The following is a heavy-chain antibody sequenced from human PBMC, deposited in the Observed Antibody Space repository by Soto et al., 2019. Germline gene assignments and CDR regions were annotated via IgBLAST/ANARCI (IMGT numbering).Heavy chain of an antibody. CDR1: GGSISSSSYY. Sequence: SETLSLTCTVSGGSISSSSYYWGWIRQPPGKGLEWIGSIYYSGSTYYNPSLKSRVTISVDTSKNQFSLKLSSVTAADTAVYYCARHHSQLRFLESNFDYWGQGTLVTVSS. CDR2: IYYSGST. D-gene: IGHD3-3*01. V-gene: IGHV4-39*01. CDR3: ARHHSQLRFLESNFDY. J-gene: IGHJ4*02.